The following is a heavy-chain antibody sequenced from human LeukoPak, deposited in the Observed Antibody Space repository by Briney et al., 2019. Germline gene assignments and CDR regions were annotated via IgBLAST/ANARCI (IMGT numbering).Heavy chain of an antibody. J-gene: IGHJ4*02. Sequence: GGSLRLPCAASGFTFSNAWMSWVRQAPGKGLEWVGRIKSKTDGGTTDYAAPVKGRFTISRDDSKNTLYLQMNSLKTEDTAVYYCTTDRVYYDILTGYYGYWGQGTLVTVSS. CDR3: TTDRVYYDILTGYYGY. D-gene: IGHD3-9*01. CDR2: IKSKTDGGTT. CDR1: GFTFSNAW. V-gene: IGHV3-15*01.